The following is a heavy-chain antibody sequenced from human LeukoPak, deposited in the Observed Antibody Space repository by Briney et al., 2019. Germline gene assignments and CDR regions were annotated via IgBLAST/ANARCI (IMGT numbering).Heavy chain of an antibody. CDR1: GYTFNNYY. D-gene: IGHD1-26*01. J-gene: IGHJ4*02. V-gene: IGHV1-46*02. CDR2: INSSGGST. CDR3: ARDGAGNEPFDY. Sequence: GASVKVSCKASGYTFNNYYIHWVRQAPGPALEWLGVINSSGGSTNYAQKFQGRVTMTRDTSTSTVYMELSSLSSEDTAVYYCARDGAGNEPFDYWGQGTLVTVSS.